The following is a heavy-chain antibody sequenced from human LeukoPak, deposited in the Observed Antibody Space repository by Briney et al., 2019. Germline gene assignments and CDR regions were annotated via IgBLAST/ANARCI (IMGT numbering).Heavy chain of an antibody. Sequence: SETLSLTCTVSGGSISSGGYYWGWIRQPPGKGLEWIGTIYYSGSTYHNPSLKSRVTISVDTSKNQFSLKLTSVTAADTAVYYCARQRNIAGSFDFWSGPINWFHPWGQGTLVTVSS. J-gene: IGHJ5*02. CDR3: ARQRNIAGSFDFWSGPINWFHP. CDR1: GGSISSGGYY. V-gene: IGHV4-39*01. CDR2: IYYSGST. D-gene: IGHD3-3*01.